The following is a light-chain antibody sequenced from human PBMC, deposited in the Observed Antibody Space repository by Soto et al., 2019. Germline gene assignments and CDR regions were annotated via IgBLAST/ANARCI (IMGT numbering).Light chain of an antibody. V-gene: IGLV2-8*01. Sequence: QSALTQPLSASGSPGQSVTISCTGTSSDVGAYNYVSWYQQHPGQAPKLLIYEVVKRPSGVPDRFSGSKSGNTASLTISGLQAEDEADYYCCSYAGSSTYVFGTGTKVTVL. J-gene: IGLJ1*01. CDR3: CSYAGSSTYV. CDR1: SSDVGAYNY. CDR2: EVV.